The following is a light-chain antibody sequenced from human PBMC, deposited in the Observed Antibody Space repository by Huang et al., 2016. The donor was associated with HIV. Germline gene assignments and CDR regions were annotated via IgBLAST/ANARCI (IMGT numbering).Light chain of an antibody. CDR3: QQYNNWPPVIT. V-gene: IGKV3-15*01. CDR1: QSVSSN. CDR2: GAS. Sequence: EIVMTQSPATLSVSPGERATLSCRASQSVSSNLAWYQQKPGQAPRLLIYGASTRATGIPARFSGRGSGTEFTLTISSLQSEDFAVYYCQQYNNWPPVITFGPGTKVDIK. J-gene: IGKJ3*01.